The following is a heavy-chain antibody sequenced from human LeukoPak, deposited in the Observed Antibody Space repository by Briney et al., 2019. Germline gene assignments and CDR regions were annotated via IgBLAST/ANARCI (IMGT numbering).Heavy chain of an antibody. J-gene: IGHJ4*02. CDR3: ARDSSHYCSSTSCYSSGLDY. Sequence: GGSLRLSCAASGFTFSSYAMSWVRQAPGKGLEWVSAISGSGGSTYYAGSVKGRFTISRDNAKNTLYLQMNSLRAEDTAVYYCARDSSHYCSSTSCYSSGLDYWGQGTLVTVSS. CDR1: GFTFSSYA. D-gene: IGHD2-2*01. CDR2: ISGSGGST. V-gene: IGHV3-23*01.